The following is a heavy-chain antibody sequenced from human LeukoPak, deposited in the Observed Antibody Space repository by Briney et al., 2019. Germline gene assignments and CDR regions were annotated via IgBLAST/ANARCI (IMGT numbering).Heavy chain of an antibody. J-gene: IGHJ4*02. Sequence: SETLSLTCTVSGGSISSSSYYWGWIRQPPGKGLEWIGSIYYSESTYYNPSLKSRVTISVDTSKNQFSLKLSSVTAADTAVYYCARMNYYDSSGYRPNYYFDYWGQGTLVTVSS. D-gene: IGHD3-22*01. CDR1: GGSISSSSYY. V-gene: IGHV4-39*07. CDR2: IYYSEST. CDR3: ARMNYYDSSGYRPNYYFDY.